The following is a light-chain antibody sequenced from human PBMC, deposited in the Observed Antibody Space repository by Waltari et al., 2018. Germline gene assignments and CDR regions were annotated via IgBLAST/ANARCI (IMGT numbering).Light chain of an antibody. V-gene: IGKV1-39*01. J-gene: IGKJ2*01. CDR2: VAS. Sequence: IQMTQSPSSLSASVGDRVTITSRASQSISSSLNWYQQIPGQAPKLLIYVASNLQSGVPSRFSGSGSGTDFSLTISSLQPEDFATYYCQQSYITTYTFGQGTKLEIK. CDR1: QSISSS. CDR3: QQSYITTYT.